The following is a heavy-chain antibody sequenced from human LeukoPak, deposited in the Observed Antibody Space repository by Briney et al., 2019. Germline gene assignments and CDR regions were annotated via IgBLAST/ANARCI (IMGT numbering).Heavy chain of an antibody. CDR2: IWYDGSNK. CDR1: GFTFSSYA. V-gene: IGHV3-33*08. Sequence: PGGSLRLSCAASGFTFSSYAMSWVRQAPGKGLEWVAVIWYDGSNKYYADSAKGRFTISRDNSKNTLYLQMNSLRAEDTAVYYCARDRAYSGYDLDSYWGQGTLVTVSS. D-gene: IGHD5-12*01. CDR3: ARDRAYSGYDLDSY. J-gene: IGHJ4*02.